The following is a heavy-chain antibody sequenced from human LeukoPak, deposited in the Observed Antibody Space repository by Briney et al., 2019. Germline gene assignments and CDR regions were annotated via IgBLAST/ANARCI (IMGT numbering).Heavy chain of an antibody. D-gene: IGHD2-8*01. CDR1: GGSFSGYY. J-gene: IGHJ4*02. CDR2: INHSGST. Sequence: SETLSLTCAVYGGSFSGYYWSWIRQPPGKGLEWIGEINHSGSTNYNPSLKSRVTISVDTSKNQFSLKLSSVTAADTAVYYCARDSKDCTNGVCPLDYWGQGTLVTVSS. CDR3: ARDSKDCTNGVCPLDY. V-gene: IGHV4-34*01.